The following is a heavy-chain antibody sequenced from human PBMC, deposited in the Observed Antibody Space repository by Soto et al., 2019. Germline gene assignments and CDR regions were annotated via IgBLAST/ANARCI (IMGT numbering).Heavy chain of an antibody. D-gene: IGHD2-15*01. V-gene: IGHV3-9*01. J-gene: IGHJ4*02. Sequence: EVQLVESGGGLVQPGRSLRLSCAASGFTFDDYAMHWVRQAPGKGLEWVSGISWNSGSMGYADSVKGRFTISRDNAKNSLYLQMNSLRAEDTALYYCAKDRLGYCSGGSCYWAGFDYWGQGTLVTVSS. CDR2: ISWNSGSM. CDR3: AKDRLGYCSGGSCYWAGFDY. CDR1: GFTFDDYA.